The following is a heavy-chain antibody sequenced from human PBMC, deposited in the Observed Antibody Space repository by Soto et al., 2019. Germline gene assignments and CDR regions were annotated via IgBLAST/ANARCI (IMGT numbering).Heavy chain of an antibody. V-gene: IGHV1-69*01. CDR2: IIPIFGTA. Sequence: QVQLVQSGAEVKKPGSSVKVSCKASGGTFSSYAISWVRQPPGQGLEWMGGIIPIFGTANYAQKFQGRVTFTGGDSTITAYVGLRSLSSEDTAVFFWAGPRKLYGSGSYSLSFEYGGQGTLVPVSS. J-gene: IGHJ4*02. D-gene: IGHD3-10*01. CDR1: GGTFSSYA. CDR3: AGPRKLYGSGSYSLSFEY.